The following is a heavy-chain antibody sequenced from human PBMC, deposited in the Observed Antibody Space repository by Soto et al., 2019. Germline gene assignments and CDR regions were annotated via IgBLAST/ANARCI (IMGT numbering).Heavy chain of an antibody. CDR3: ARGGSGWYYYYYGMDV. CDR2: IWYDGSNK. D-gene: IGHD6-19*01. J-gene: IGHJ6*02. Sequence: QVQLVESGGGVVQPGRSLRLSCAASGFTFSSYGMHWVRQAPGKGLEWVAVIWYDGSNKYYADSVKGRFTISRDNSKNXLDLQMNSLRAEDTAVYYCARGGSGWYYYYYGMDVWGQGTTVTVSS. V-gene: IGHV3-33*01. CDR1: GFTFSSYG.